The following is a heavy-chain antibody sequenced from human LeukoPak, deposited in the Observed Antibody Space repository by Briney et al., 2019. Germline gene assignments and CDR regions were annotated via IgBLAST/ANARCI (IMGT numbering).Heavy chain of an antibody. D-gene: IGHD2-2*02. V-gene: IGHV3-30*02. J-gene: IGHJ4*02. CDR3: AKVINQLLYISSRGGGFDY. CDR2: IRHDGSDK. Sequence: GGSLRLSCAASGFTFSSYGMHWVRQAPGKGLEWVAFIRHDGSDKSYADSVKGRFTVSRDNSKNTLYLQMNSLRVEDTAVYYCAKVINQLLYISSRGGGFDYWGQGTLVTVSS. CDR1: GFTFSSYG.